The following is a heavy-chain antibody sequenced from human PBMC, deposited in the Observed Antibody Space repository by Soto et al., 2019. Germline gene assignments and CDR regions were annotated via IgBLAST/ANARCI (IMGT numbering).Heavy chain of an antibody. CDR2: IKTKPDDGTI. CDR1: GLIFSAVG. Sequence: GGSLRLSCAASGLIFSAVGMTWVRQAPGKGLEWVGRIKTKPDDGTIDYAAPVRGRFTISRDDSKNTLYLQMTSLTPDDTGVYYCTTSNLGVDFWGPGTLVTVSS. D-gene: IGHD1-1*01. CDR3: TTSNLGVDF. V-gene: IGHV3-15*01. J-gene: IGHJ4*02.